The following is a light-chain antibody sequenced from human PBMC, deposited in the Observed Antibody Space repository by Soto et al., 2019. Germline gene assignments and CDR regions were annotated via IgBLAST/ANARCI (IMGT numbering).Light chain of an antibody. Sequence: GAPGQRITISCTGSSSNIGAGYDVHWYRQLPGTAPKLLIFADTKRPSGVPDRFSGSKSGTSASLAITGLQAEDEADYYCQSYDSSLSCLYVFGTGTKVTVL. CDR3: QSYDSSLSCLYV. J-gene: IGLJ1*01. V-gene: IGLV1-40*01. CDR2: ADT. CDR1: SSNIGAGYD.